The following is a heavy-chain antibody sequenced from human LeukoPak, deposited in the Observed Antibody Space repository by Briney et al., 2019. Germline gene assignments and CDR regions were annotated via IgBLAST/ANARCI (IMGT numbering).Heavy chain of an antibody. CDR3: ARGLTVRRIDY. V-gene: IGHV4-34*01. CDR1: GGSFCGYY. J-gene: IGHJ4*02. Sequence: PSETLSLTCAVYGGSFCGYYWSWIRQPPGKGLEWIGEINHSGSTNYNPSLKSRVTISVDTSKNQFSLKLSSVTAADTAVYYCARGLTVRRIDYWGQGTLVTVSS. CDR2: INHSGST. D-gene: IGHD3-9*01.